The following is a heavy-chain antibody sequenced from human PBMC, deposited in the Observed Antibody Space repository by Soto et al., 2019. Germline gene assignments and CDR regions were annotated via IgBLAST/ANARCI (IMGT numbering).Heavy chain of an antibody. D-gene: IGHD3-3*01. V-gene: IGHV1-46*01. CDR2: INPSGGST. Sequence: ASVKVSCKASGYTLTSYYMHWVRQAPGQGLEWMGIINPSGGSTSYAQKFQGRVTMTRDTSTSTVYMELSSLRAEDTAVYYCAREIERLLGCWGQGTLVTVSS. CDR1: GYTLTSYY. CDR3: AREIERLLGC. J-gene: IGHJ4*02.